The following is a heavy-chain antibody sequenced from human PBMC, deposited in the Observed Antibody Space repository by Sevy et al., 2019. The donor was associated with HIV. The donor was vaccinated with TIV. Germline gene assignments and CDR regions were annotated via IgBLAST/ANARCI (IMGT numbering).Heavy chain of an antibody. J-gene: IGHJ4*02. D-gene: IGHD2-2*02. Sequence: ASVKVSCKASGYNVNNYGVSWVRQAPGQGLEWIGWTNVYNGNTNYAQKVQGRATMTTDTSTNTAYMELRSLRSDDTAVYYCARTTYCSTTSCYNGYPDYWGQGTLVTVSS. CDR1: GYNVNNYG. V-gene: IGHV1-18*01. CDR3: ARTTYCSTTSCYNGYPDY. CDR2: TNVYNGNT.